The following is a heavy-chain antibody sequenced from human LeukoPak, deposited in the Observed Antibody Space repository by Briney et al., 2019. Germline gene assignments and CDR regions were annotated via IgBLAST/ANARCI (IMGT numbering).Heavy chain of an antibody. J-gene: IGHJ4*02. CDR3: AKDLGITMARGPPTY. V-gene: IGHV3-23*01. CDR2: ISGSGGST. Sequence: AGGSLRLSCAASGFTFSSYAMSWVRQAPGKGLEWVSAISGSGGSTYYADSVKGRFTISRDNSKNTLYLQMNSLRAEDTAVYYCAKDLGITMARGPPTYWGQGTLVTVSS. D-gene: IGHD3-10*01. CDR1: GFTFSSYA.